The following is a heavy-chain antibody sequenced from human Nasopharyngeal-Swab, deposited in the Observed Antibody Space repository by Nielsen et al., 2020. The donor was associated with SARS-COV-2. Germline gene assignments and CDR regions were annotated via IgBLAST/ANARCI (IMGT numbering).Heavy chain of an antibody. V-gene: IGHV4-4*02. CDR2: IYHSGST. CDR3: ARQAATVAGTLWYY. CDR1: GGSISSSNW. J-gene: IGHJ4*02. Sequence: SETLSLTCAVSGGSISSSNWWSWVRQPPGKGLEWIGEIYHSGSTNYNPSLKSRVTISVDKSKNQFSLKLSSVTAADTAVYYCARQAATVAGTLWYYWGQGTLVTVSS. D-gene: IGHD6-19*01.